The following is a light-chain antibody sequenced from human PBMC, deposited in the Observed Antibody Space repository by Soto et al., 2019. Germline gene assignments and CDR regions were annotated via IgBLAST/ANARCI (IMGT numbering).Light chain of an antibody. CDR3: EQYGMAPWT. CDR1: QSVSSSY. Sequence: EIVLTQSPGTLSLSPGERATLSCRASQSVSSSYLAWYQKKPGQAPRLLIYGASSRATGIPDRFSGSGSGTDFTLTISRLEPEDVAVYYCEQYGMAPWTFGQGNEVEIK. V-gene: IGKV3-20*01. CDR2: GAS. J-gene: IGKJ1*01.